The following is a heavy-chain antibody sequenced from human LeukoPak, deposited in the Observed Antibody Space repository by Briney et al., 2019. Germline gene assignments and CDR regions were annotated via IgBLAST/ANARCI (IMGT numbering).Heavy chain of an antibody. J-gene: IGHJ5*02. CDR2: INHSGST. CDR3: ARVRYCSSTSCP. CDR1: GGSFSGYY. D-gene: IGHD2-2*01. Sequence: SETLSLTCAVYGGSFSGYYWSWIRQPPGKGLEWIGEINHSGSTNYNPSLKSRVTISVDTSKDQFSLKLSSVTAADTAVYYCARVRYCSSTSCPWGQGTLVTVSS. V-gene: IGHV4-34*01.